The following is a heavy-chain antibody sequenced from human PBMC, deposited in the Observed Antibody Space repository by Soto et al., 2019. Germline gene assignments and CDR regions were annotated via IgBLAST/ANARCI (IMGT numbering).Heavy chain of an antibody. CDR1: GYTFTSYG. V-gene: IGHV1-18*01. CDR3: ARGTTLETGTY. Sequence: QVQLVQSGAEVKKPGASVKVSCKSSGYTFTSYGISWVRQAPGQGLEWMGWSSAYNGNTNYAQKLKGRVNITTDTSTSTAYMELRSMRSDDTAVYYYARGTTLETGTYWGQGTLVTVSS. J-gene: IGHJ4*02. CDR2: SSAYNGNT. D-gene: IGHD4-17*01.